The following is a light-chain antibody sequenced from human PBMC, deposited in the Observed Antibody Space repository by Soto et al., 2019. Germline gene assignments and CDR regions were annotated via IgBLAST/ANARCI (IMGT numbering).Light chain of an antibody. CDR2: DDY. V-gene: IGLV3-21*02. J-gene: IGLJ2*01. CDR3: HVWDSDTAHQI. CDR1: NVGTKS. Sequence: SYVLTQPPSVSVAPGQPARLACGGDNVGTKSVHWYQQKPGQAPVLVVYDDYARPSGIPERFSGSNSGNTATLTISRVEAGDEADYYCHVWDSDTAHQIFGGGTKLTVL.